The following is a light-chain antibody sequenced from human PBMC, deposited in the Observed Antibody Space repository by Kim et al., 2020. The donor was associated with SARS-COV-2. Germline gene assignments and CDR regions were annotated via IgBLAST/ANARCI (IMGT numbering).Light chain of an antibody. J-gene: IGKJ5*01. Sequence: EIVMTQSPATLSLSPGERATLSCRASQSISSNLAWYQQKPGQAPRVLIYDASARATGIPARFSGSGSGTDFTLTISNVQSEDFAVYYCQNNASWRAFGQGTRLEIK. CDR2: DAS. CDR3: QNNASWRA. V-gene: IGKV3-15*01. CDR1: QSISSN.